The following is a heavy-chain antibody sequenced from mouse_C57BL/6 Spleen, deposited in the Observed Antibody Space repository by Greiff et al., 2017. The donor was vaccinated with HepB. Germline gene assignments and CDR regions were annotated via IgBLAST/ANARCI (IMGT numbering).Heavy chain of an antibody. CDR2: IYPGSGNT. CDR1: GYTFTDYY. D-gene: IGHD1-1*01. V-gene: IGHV1-76*01. CDR3: ARGGLRSLFAY. Sequence: QVQLKQSGAELVRPGASVKLSCKASGYTFTDYYINWVKQRPGQGLEWIARIYPGSGNTYYNEKFKGKATLTAEKSSSTAYMQLSSLTSEDSAVYFCARGGLRSLFAYWGQGTLVTVSA. J-gene: IGHJ3*01.